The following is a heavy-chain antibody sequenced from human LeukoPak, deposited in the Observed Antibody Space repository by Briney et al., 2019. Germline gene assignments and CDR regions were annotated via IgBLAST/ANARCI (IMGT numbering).Heavy chain of an antibody. CDR2: ISGSGGNT. Sequence: GRSLSLSCAPAGFSFSSYAMSWVRQAPGKWLEWVSAISGSGGNTYYADSMAGSLTITRDNSKNTLYLQVNSLRAEDTAVYYCAKEGIQLWFIFERTERTQEDDAFDIWGQGTMVTVSS. D-gene: IGHD5-18*01. CDR1: GFSFSSYA. V-gene: IGHV3-23*01. CDR3: AKEGIQLWFIFERTERTQEDDAFDI. J-gene: IGHJ3*02.